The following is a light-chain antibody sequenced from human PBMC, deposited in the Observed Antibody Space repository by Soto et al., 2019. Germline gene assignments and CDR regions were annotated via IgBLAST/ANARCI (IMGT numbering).Light chain of an antibody. Sequence: DIQMTQSPSILSASVGDGVTIACRASQSVTLWLTWYQQKPGKAPKLLLYKASTLESGVPSRFSRNGSETDFTLTISTLPPDDIGTYYCPQYNSYPYTFGQGTKLEIK. V-gene: IGKV1-5*03. CDR2: KAS. J-gene: IGKJ2*01. CDR3: PQYNSYPYT. CDR1: QSVTLW.